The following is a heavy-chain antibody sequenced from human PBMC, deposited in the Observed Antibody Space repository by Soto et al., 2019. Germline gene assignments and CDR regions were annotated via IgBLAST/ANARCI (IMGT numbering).Heavy chain of an antibody. J-gene: IGHJ6*02. CDR3: ARVSGGDCHNGMDV. CDR2: IYYSGST. D-gene: IGHD2-21*02. Sequence: QVQLQESGPGLVKPSQTLSLTCTVSGGSISSGGYYWSWIRQHPGKGLEWIGYIYYSGSTDYNPPPERRVTRSVDTSKHQFSSKLRSVTAADTAVDYCARVSGGDCHNGMDVWGQGPTVTVSS. CDR1: GGSISSGGYY. V-gene: IGHV4-31*03.